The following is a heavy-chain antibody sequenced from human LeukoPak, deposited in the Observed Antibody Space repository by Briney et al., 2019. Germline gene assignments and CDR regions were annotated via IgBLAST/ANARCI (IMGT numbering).Heavy chain of an antibody. D-gene: IGHD5-18*01. V-gene: IGHV4-30-2*01. J-gene: IGHJ4*02. Sequence: SETLSLTCAVSGGSISSDAYSWNWIRQPPGKGLEWIGYIFHCGSTYYNPSLKSRVTISVDRSKNQFSLRLSSVTAADAAVYYCARATAMVTYFDDWGQGTLVTVSS. CDR1: GGSISSDAYS. CDR2: IFHCGST. CDR3: ARATAMVTYFDD.